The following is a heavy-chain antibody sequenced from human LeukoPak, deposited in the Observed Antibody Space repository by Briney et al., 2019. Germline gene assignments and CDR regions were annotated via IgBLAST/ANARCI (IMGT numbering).Heavy chain of an antibody. CDR2: INSDGSRT. Sequence: GGSLRLSCAASGFTFTSYWMHWVRQAPGKGLVWVSRINSDGSRTSYADSVKGRFTISRDNAKNSLYLQMNSLRAEDTAVYYCAREDSYGFGIDYWGQGTLVTVSS. D-gene: IGHD5-18*01. CDR3: AREDSYGFGIDY. V-gene: IGHV3-74*01. J-gene: IGHJ4*02. CDR1: GFTFTSYW.